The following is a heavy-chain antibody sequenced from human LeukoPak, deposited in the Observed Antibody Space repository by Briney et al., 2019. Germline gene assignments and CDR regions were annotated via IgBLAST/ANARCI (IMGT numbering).Heavy chain of an antibody. CDR1: GGSFIGYQ. D-gene: IGHD2-8*01. CDR2: INHSGST. CDR3: ARRVREVYAKGYYYNMDV. Sequence: PSETLSLTCAVYGGSFIGYQWSWIRQPPGKGLECIGEINHSGSTNYNPSLKSRVTISVDTSKNQFSLKLSSVTAADTAVYYCARRVREVYAKGYYYNMDVWGKGTTVTVSS. V-gene: IGHV4-34*01. J-gene: IGHJ6*03.